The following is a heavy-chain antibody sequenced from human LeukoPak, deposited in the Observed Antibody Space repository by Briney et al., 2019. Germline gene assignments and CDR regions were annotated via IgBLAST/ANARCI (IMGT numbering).Heavy chain of an antibody. D-gene: IGHD3-9*01. CDR2: IKSKTDGGTT. Sequence: NAGGSLRLSCAASGFTFSNAWMSWVRQAPGKGLEWVGRIKSKTDGGTTDYAAPVKGRFTISRDDSKNTLYLQMNSLKTEDTAVYYCTTFHYDILTGYHDAFDIWGQGTMVTVSS. CDR1: GFTFSNAW. V-gene: IGHV3-15*01. CDR3: TTFHYDILTGYHDAFDI. J-gene: IGHJ3*02.